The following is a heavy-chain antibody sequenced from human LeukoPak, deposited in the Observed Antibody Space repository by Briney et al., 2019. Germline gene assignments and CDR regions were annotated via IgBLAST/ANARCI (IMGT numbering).Heavy chain of an antibody. CDR1: GYTFTSYG. D-gene: IGHD3-22*01. CDR2: ISAYNGNT. Sequence: ASVKVSCKASGYTFTSYGISWVRQAPGQGLEWMGWISAYNGNTNYAQKLQGRVTMTTDTSTSTAYMELRSLRSDDTAVYYCARVIERNYYDSSGGFDYWGQGTLVTVSS. CDR3: ARVIERNYYDSSGGFDY. V-gene: IGHV1-18*01. J-gene: IGHJ4*02.